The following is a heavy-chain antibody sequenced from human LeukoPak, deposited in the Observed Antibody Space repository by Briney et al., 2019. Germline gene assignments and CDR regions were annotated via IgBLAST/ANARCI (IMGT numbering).Heavy chain of an antibody. J-gene: IGHJ5*02. CDR2: INHSGST. CDR1: GDSISNTNYY. V-gene: IGHV4-39*07. D-gene: IGHD6-13*01. CDR3: ARIIAAAGTTVGP. Sequence: PSETLSLTCTVSGDSISNTNYYWSWIRQPPGKGLEWIGEINHSGSTNYNPSLKSRVTISVDTSKNQFSLKLSSVTAADTAVYYCARIIAAAGTTVGPWGQGTLVTVSS.